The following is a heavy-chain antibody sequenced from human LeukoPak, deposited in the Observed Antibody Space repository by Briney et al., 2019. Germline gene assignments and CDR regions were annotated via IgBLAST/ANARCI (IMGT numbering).Heavy chain of an antibody. CDR2: ITADST. V-gene: IGHV3-23*01. Sequence: PGGSLKLSCAASGFTFSTYAMSWVRQAPGKGLEWVWTITADSTYYADSVKGRFTISRDNSKNTLYLQMNSLRAEDTAVYYCAKGGTGYCSSTSCLYYFDYWGQGTLVTVSS. CDR1: GFTFSTYA. CDR3: AKGGTGYCSSTSCLYYFDY. J-gene: IGHJ4*02. D-gene: IGHD2-2*01.